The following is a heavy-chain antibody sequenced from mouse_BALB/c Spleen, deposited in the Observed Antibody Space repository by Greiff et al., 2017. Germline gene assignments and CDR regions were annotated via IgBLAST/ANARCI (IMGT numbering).Heavy chain of an antibody. CDR2: IDPETGGT. D-gene: IGHD2-3*01. Sequence: QVQLQQSGAELVRPGASVTLSCKASGYTFTDYEMHWVKQTPVHGLEWIGAIDPETGGTAYNQKFKGKATLTADKSSSTAYMELRSLTSEDSAVYYCTREALGDGYTYLDWGQGTTLTVSS. J-gene: IGHJ2*01. CDR1: GYTFTDYE. V-gene: IGHV1-15*01. CDR3: TREALGDGYTYLD.